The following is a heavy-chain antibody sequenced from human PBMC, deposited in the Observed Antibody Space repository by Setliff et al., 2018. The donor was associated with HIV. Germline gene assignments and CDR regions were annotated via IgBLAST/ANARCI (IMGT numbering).Heavy chain of an antibody. CDR2: MNPNSGNT. CDR1: GGTFINSA. Sequence: ASVKVSCKASGGTFINSAFNWVRQATGQGLEWMGWMNPNSGNTGYAQKFQGRVTITTDESTTTVFMELTGLRSEDTAVYYCAREGLLVTTVGGAHWYHGMDVWGQGTTVTVS. V-gene: IGHV1-8*02. CDR3: AREGLLVTTVGGAHWYHGMDV. D-gene: IGHD2-15*01. J-gene: IGHJ6*02.